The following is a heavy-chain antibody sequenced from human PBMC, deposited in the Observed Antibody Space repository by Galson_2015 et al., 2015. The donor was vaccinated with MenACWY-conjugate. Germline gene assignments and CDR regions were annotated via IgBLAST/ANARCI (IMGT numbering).Heavy chain of an antibody. CDR3: AKGLWFGELSPLDY. V-gene: IGHV3-23*01. J-gene: IGHJ4*02. CDR2: ISGSGAST. Sequence: SLRLSCAASGFTFSSYAMSWVRQAPGKGLEWVSTISGSGASTYYADSVKGRFTISRDNSKNTLLLQMNSLRAEDTAVYYCAKGLWFGELSPLDYWGRGTLVTVSS. D-gene: IGHD3-10*01. CDR1: GFTFSSYA.